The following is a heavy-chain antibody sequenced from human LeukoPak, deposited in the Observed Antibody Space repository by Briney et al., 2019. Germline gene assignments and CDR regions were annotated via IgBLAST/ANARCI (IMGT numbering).Heavy chain of an antibody. CDR3: ARLVRGVGYWYFDL. CDR1: GGSTGSDY. Sequence: SETLSLTCTVSGGSTGSDYWSWIRQPPGKGLEWIAYVYYSGVTSYNPSLKSRVAISIDTSKNQFSLNLSSVTAADTAVYYCARLVRGVGYWYFDLWGRGTLVTVSS. J-gene: IGHJ2*01. CDR2: VYYSGVT. D-gene: IGHD3-10*01. V-gene: IGHV4-59*08.